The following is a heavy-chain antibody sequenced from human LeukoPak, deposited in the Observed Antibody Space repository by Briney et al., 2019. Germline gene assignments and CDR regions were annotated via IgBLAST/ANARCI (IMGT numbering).Heavy chain of an antibody. CDR2: INGDGTVT. CDR3: SRSQFDY. CDR1: GFPFSSYW. J-gene: IGHJ4*02. Sequence: GGSLRLSCATSGFPFSSYWTLWVRQAPGKGLVWVSRINGDGTVTTYADFAKGRFTISRDNTDNILYLQMNSLTAEDTATYYCSRSQFDYWGQGILVTVSS. V-gene: IGHV3-74*01.